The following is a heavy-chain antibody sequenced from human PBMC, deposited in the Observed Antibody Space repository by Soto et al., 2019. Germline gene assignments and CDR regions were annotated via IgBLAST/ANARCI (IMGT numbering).Heavy chain of an antibody. D-gene: IGHD1-1*01. V-gene: IGHV1-18*01. CDR2: ISAHNVNT. CDR1: GYAFTTYG. J-gene: IGHJ4*02. CDR3: ARGRYGDY. Sequence: QVHLVQSGAEVKKPGASVKVSCQGSGYAFTTYGITSVRQAPGQGLEWMGWISAHNVNTNYAQKLQGRVTVTRDTSKSTAYMELRSLRYDDTAVYYCARGRYGDYWGQGALVTVSS.